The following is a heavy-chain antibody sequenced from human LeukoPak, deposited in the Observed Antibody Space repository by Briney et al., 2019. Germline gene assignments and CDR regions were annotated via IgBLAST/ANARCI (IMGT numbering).Heavy chain of an antibody. CDR2: IYYSGST. D-gene: IGHD5-24*01. CDR3: ARSGRWLHNSGIDY. J-gene: IGHJ4*02. CDR1: GGSISSGDYY. Sequence: SQTLSLTCTVSGGSISSGDYYWSGIRQPPGKGLEWIWYIYYSGSTYYNPSLKNRVTISVDTSKNQFSLKLSSVTAADTAVYYCARSGRWLHNSGIDYWGQGTLVTVSS. V-gene: IGHV4-30-4*01.